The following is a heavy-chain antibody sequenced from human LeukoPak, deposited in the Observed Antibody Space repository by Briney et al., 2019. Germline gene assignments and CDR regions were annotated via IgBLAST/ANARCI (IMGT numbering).Heavy chain of an antibody. D-gene: IGHD6-19*01. Sequence: PGGSLRLSCAASGFTFSSYGMHWVRQAPGKGLEWVAVISYDGSNKYYADSVKGRFTISRDNSKNTLYLQMNSLRAEDTAVYYCAKIGVAVAGDHYWGQGTLVTVSS. V-gene: IGHV3-30*18. CDR2: ISYDGSNK. CDR3: AKIGVAVAGDHY. J-gene: IGHJ4*02. CDR1: GFTFSSYG.